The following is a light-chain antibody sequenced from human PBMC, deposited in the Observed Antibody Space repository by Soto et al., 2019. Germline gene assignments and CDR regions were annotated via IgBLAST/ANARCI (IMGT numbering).Light chain of an antibody. Sequence: QSVLTQPPSVSGAPGQRVTISCTESSSNIGAGYDVHWYQQLPGTAPKLLIYANSNLPSGVPDRFSGSKSGTSASLAITGLQAEDEADYYCQSYDSSLSAWVFGGGTKVTVL. CDR3: QSYDSSLSAWV. CDR1: SSNIGAGYD. CDR2: ANS. J-gene: IGLJ3*02. V-gene: IGLV1-40*01.